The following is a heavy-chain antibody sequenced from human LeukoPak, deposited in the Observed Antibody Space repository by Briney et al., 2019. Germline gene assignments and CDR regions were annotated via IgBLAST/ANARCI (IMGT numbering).Heavy chain of an antibody. CDR1: GGSISSYY. D-gene: IGHD5-18*01. CDR2: IYTSGST. V-gene: IGHV4-4*07. Sequence: SETLSLTCTVSGGSISSYYWSWIRQPAGKGLEWIGRIYTSGSTNYNPSLKSRVTISVDTSKNQFSLKLSSVTAADTAVYYCARLSERPEGYSYGSWGQGTLVTVSS. CDR3: ARLSERPEGYSYGS. J-gene: IGHJ5*02.